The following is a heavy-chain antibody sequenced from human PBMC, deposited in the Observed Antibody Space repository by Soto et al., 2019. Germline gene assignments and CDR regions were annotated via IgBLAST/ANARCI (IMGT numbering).Heavy chain of an antibody. CDR1: GYSLTVDV. Sequence: SVKGYRKTAGYSLTVDVVGRGRQATGHSLESMGWINADNSNTKVSEKFQGRVTFTRDTVANAVYMELSSLTSEDTALYFGASFFFDSIGYLDFWGQGTPVPGSS. CDR2: INADNSNT. J-gene: IGHJ4*02. CDR3: ASFFFDSIGYLDF. V-gene: IGHV1-3*01. D-gene: IGHD2-21*01.